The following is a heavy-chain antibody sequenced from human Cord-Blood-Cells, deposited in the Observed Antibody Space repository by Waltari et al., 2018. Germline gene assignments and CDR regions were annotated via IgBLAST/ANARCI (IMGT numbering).Heavy chain of an antibody. D-gene: IGHD5-18*01. CDR3: ATPGYGDAFDI. Sequence: QVQLQESGPGLVKPSETLSLTCAVSGYSISSGYYWGWIRQPPGKGLEWIGSIYHSGSTSYNPSLKRRVTISVDTSKNQCSLKLSSVTAADTAVYYCATPGYGDAFDIWGQGTMVTVSS. V-gene: IGHV4-38-2*01. CDR1: GYSISSGYY. CDR2: IYHSGST. J-gene: IGHJ3*02.